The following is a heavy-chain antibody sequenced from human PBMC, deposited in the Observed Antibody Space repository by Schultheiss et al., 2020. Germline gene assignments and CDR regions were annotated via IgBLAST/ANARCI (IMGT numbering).Heavy chain of an antibody. Sequence: SQTLSLTCTVSGGSISSGGYYWSWIRQHPGKGLEWIGYIYYSGSTNYNPSLKSRVTISVDTSKNQFSLKLSSVTAADTAVYYCARTSGVARDDAFDIWGQGTMVTVSS. CDR1: GGSISSGGYY. J-gene: IGHJ3*02. CDR3: ARTSGVARDDAFDI. D-gene: IGHD3-3*01. V-gene: IGHV4-31*03. CDR2: IYYSGST.